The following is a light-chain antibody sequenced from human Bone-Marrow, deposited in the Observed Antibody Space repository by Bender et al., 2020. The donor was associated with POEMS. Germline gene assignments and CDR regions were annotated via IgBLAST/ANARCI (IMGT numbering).Light chain of an antibody. CDR1: NIGTKS. V-gene: IGLV3-21*02. J-gene: IGLJ3*02. Sequence: SYVLTQPPSVSVAPGQTARITCGGNNIGTKSVHWYQQRPGQAPVLVISYDTDRPSGIPERFSGSNSGNTATLTISRVEDGDEADYYCQVWDRSVNWVFGGGTKLTVL. CDR3: QVWDRSVNWV. CDR2: YDT.